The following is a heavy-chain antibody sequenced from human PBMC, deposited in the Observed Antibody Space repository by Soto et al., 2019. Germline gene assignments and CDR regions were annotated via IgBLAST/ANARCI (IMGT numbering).Heavy chain of an antibody. D-gene: IGHD5-18*01. V-gene: IGHV1-8*01. CDR2: MNPNSGNT. CDR1: GYTFTSYD. Sequence: GASVKVSCKASGYTFTSYDINWVRQATGQGLEWMGWMNPNSGNTGYAQKFQGRVTMTRNTSISTAYMELSSLRSEDTTVYYCARYSYGSYYYYYGMDVWGQGTTVTVSS. J-gene: IGHJ6*02. CDR3: ARYSYGSYYYYYGMDV.